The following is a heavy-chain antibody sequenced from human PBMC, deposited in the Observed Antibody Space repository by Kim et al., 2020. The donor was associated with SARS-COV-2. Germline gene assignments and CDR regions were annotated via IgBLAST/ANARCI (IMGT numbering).Heavy chain of an antibody. CDR3: AREGKGGCYQTPYYYYYGMDV. CDR2: IIPIFGTA. D-gene: IGHD1-26*01. J-gene: IGHJ6*02. CDR1: GGTFSSYA. V-gene: IGHV1-69*13. Sequence: SVKVSCKASGGTFSSYAISWVRQAPGQGLEWMGGIIPIFGTANYAQKFQGRVTITADESTSTAYMELSSLRSEDTAVYYCAREGKGGCYQTPYYYYYGMDVWGHGTTVTVSS.